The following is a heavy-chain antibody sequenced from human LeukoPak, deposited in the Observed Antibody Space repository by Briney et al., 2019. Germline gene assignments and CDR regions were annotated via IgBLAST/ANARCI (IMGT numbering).Heavy chain of an antibody. CDR2: INPNSGGT. Sequence: ASVKVSCKASRYTFTGYYIHWVRQAPGQGLEWMGWINPNSGGTNYAQKFQGRVTMTRDTSINTAYMELSRLRSDDTAVYYCARAVAAAGTGAEYFQHWGQGTLVTVS. D-gene: IGHD6-13*01. V-gene: IGHV1-2*02. CDR3: ARAVAAAGTGAEYFQH. J-gene: IGHJ1*01. CDR1: RYTFTGYY.